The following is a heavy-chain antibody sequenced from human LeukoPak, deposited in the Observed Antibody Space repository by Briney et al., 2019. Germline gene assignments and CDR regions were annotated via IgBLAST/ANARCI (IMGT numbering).Heavy chain of an antibody. CDR1: GYTLTVLS. V-gene: IGHV1-24*01. D-gene: IGHD6-13*01. CDR3: ARGEIAAAGNEFDY. CDR2: FDPEDGET. J-gene: IGHJ4*02. Sequence: ASVKVSCKVSGYTLTVLSMHWVRQAPGKGLEWMGGFDPEDGETIYAQKFQGRVTMTEDTSTDTAYMELSSLRSEDTAVYYCARGEIAAAGNEFDYWGQGTLVTVSS.